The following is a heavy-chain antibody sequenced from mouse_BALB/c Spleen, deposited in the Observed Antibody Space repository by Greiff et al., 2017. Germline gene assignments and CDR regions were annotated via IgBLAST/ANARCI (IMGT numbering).Heavy chain of an antibody. V-gene: IGHV1S81*02. CDR2: INPSNGRT. CDR1: GYTFTSYW. Sequence: QVQLKQPGAELVKPGASVKLSCKASGYTFTSYWMHWVKQRPGQGLEWIGEINPSNGRTNYNEKFKSKATLTVDKSSSTAYMQLSSLTSEDSAVYYCARGEYYGSAAYWGQGTLVTVSA. J-gene: IGHJ3*01. D-gene: IGHD1-1*01. CDR3: ARGEYYGSAAY.